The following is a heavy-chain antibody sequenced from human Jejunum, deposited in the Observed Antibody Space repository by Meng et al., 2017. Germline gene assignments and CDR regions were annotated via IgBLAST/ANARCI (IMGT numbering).Heavy chain of an antibody. Sequence: QVLLQVPGLGQVKPSQTLSLTWTVSGGSISSVDYYWSWIRQHPGKGLEWCGSIHYTGNAYQNPSLKSRLTMSIDTSENLFSLKLSSVTAADTAVYYCARGVVAGAPYPGHWFDPWGQGTLVTVSS. CDR1: GGSISSVDYY. CDR2: IHYTGNA. D-gene: IGHD2-15*01. J-gene: IGHJ5*02. CDR3: ARGVVAGAPYPGHWFDP. V-gene: IGHV4-31*02.